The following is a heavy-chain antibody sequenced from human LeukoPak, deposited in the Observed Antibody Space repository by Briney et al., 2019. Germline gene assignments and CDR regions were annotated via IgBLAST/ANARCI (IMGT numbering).Heavy chain of an antibody. Sequence: SQTLSLTCAISGDSVSSNSAAWNWIRQSPSGGLGWLGRTYYRAKWYNDYAVSVKSRITINPDTSKNQFSLQLNSVTPEDTAVYYCARVASRGKYYCDYWGQGTLVTVSS. D-gene: IGHD3-16*01. CDR1: GDSVSSNSAA. CDR3: ARVASRGKYYCDY. V-gene: IGHV6-1*01. CDR2: TYYRAKWYN. J-gene: IGHJ4*02.